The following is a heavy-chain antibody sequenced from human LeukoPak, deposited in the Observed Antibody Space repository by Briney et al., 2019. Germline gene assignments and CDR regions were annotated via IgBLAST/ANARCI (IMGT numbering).Heavy chain of an antibody. D-gene: IGHD4-17*01. CDR1: GGSISSYY. CDR2: IYYSGST. V-gene: IGHV4-59*08. CDR3: ARYKVNGYGDSNFDY. J-gene: IGHJ4*02. Sequence: SETLSLTCTVSGGSISSYYWSWIRQPPGKGLEWIGYIYYSGSTNYNPSLKSRVTISVDTSKNQFSLKLSSVTAADTAVYYCARYKVNGYGDSNFDYWGQGTLVTVSS.